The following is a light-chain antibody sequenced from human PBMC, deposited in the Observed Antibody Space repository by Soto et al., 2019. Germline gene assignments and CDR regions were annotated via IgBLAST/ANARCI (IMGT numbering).Light chain of an antibody. CDR3: CSYAGGNTFA. J-gene: IGLJ3*02. Sequence: QSALTQPPSASGSPGQSVTISCTGTSSDIGTYDYVSWYQHLPDKAPKLIIYEGTQRPSGLSHRFSGSKSANTASLTISGLQTEDEADYYCCSYAGGNTFAFGGGTQLTVL. CDR2: EGT. CDR1: SSDIGTYDY. V-gene: IGLV2-23*03.